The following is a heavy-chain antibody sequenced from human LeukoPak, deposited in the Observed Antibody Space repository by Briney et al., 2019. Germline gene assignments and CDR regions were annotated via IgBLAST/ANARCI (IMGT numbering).Heavy chain of an antibody. Sequence: ASVKVSCKASGYTFTSYGISWVRQAPGQGLEWMGWISAYNGNTNYAQKLQGRVTMTTDTSTNTAYMELRSLRSDDTAVYYCARDVSSYCGGDCYEYFQHWGQGTLVTVSS. J-gene: IGHJ1*01. V-gene: IGHV1-18*01. CDR1: GYTFTSYG. D-gene: IGHD2-21*02. CDR2: ISAYNGNT. CDR3: ARDVSSYCGGDCYEYFQH.